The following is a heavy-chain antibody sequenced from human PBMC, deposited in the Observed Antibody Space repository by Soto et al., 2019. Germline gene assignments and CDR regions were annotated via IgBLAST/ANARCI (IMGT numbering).Heavy chain of an antibody. CDR3: AASIAVAENWFDP. Sequence: GASVKVSCKASGGTFSSYAISWVRQAPGQGLEWMGGIIPIFGTANYAQKFQGRVTITADESTSTAYMELSSLRSEDTAVYYCAASIAVAENWFDPWGQGTLVTVSS. V-gene: IGHV1-69*13. J-gene: IGHJ5*02. D-gene: IGHD6-19*01. CDR1: GGTFSSYA. CDR2: IIPIFGTA.